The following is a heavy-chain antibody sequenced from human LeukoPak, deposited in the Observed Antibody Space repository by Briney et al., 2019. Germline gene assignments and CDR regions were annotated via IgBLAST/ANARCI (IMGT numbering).Heavy chain of an antibody. CDR2: IYPGDSDT. CDR3: ARRNTMVRGDYWFDP. D-gene: IGHD3-10*01. J-gene: IGHJ5*02. Sequence: GESLKISCKGSGYSFTSYWIGWVRQMPGKGLEWMGIIYPGDSDTRYSPSFQGQVTISADKSISTAYLQWSSLKASDTAMYYCARRNTMVRGDYWFDPWGRGTLVTVSS. V-gene: IGHV5-51*01. CDR1: GYSFTSYW.